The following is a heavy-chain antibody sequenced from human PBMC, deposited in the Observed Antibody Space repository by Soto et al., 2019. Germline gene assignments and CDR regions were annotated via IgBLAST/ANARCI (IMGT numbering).Heavy chain of an antibody. CDR1: GGSISSSSYY. V-gene: IGHV4-39*01. J-gene: IGHJ4*02. Sequence: SETLSLTCTVSGGSISSSSYYWGWIRQPPGKELEWIGSIYYSGSTYYNPSLKSRVTISVDTSKNQFSLKLSSVTAADTAVYYCARHQYDYIWGSYRLYYFDYWGQGTLVTVSS. CDR2: IYYSGST. D-gene: IGHD3-16*02. CDR3: ARHQYDYIWGSYRLYYFDY.